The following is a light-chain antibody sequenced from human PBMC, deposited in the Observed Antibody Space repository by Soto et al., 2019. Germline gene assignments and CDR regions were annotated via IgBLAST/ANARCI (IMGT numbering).Light chain of an antibody. V-gene: IGLV2-8*01. CDR1: SSDVGAYDY. CDR3: SSFAGSNNFPDV. Sequence: QSVLTQPPSASGSPGQSVTISCTGTSSDVGAYDYVSWYQQHPGKAPKLMIYEINKRPSGVPDHFSGSKSGNTASLTVSGLQAEDEADYYCSSFAGSNNFPDVFGTGTKVTVL. J-gene: IGLJ1*01. CDR2: EIN.